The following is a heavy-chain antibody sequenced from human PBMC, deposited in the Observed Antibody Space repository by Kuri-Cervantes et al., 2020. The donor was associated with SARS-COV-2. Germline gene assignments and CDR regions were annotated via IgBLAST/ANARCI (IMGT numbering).Heavy chain of an antibody. D-gene: IGHD2-2*01. J-gene: IGHJ5*02. CDR1: GGSISSSSYY. CDR2: IYYSGST. CDR3: ARDRPGYCSTTTCLSWFDP. V-gene: IGHV4-39*02. Sequence: ESLKISCTVSGGSISSSSYYWGWIRQPPGKGLEWIGSIYYSGSTYYNPSLKSRVTISVDTSKNQFSLKLSSVTAADTAVYYCARDRPGYCSTTTCLSWFDPWGQGALVTVSS.